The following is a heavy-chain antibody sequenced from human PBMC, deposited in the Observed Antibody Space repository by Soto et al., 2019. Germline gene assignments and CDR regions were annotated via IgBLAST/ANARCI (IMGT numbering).Heavy chain of an antibody. J-gene: IGHJ5*02. V-gene: IGHV3-48*02. CDR3: VRGATHRTWFDP. CDR1: GFTFSTYI. Sequence: EVQLVESGGGLVQPGGSLRLSCAASGFTFSTYIMNWVRQAPGKGMEWVSDISGSSGTIYYADCVNGRFTISRDNAKNSLYLQMNSLRNEDTALYYCVRGATHRTWFDPWGQGTPVTVSS. D-gene: IGHD1-26*01. CDR2: ISGSSGTI.